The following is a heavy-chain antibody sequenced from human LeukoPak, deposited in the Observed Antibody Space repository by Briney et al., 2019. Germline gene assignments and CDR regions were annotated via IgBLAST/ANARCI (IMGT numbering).Heavy chain of an antibody. CDR2: ISAYNGNT. CDR3: ARDHGYQLLPEGYYYYYGMDV. Sequence: ASVKVSCKASGYTFTSYGISWVRQAPGQGLEWRGWISAYNGNTNYAQRLQGRVTMTTDTSTSTAYMELRSLRSDDTAVYYCARDHGYQLLPEGYYYYYGMDVWGQGTTVTVSS. J-gene: IGHJ6*02. V-gene: IGHV1-18*01. CDR1: GYTFTSYG. D-gene: IGHD2-2*01.